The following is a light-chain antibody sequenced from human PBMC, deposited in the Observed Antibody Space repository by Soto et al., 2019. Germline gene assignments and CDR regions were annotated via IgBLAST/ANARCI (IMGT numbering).Light chain of an antibody. J-gene: IGLJ3*02. Sequence: QSVLTQPASVSGSPGQSITISCTGTGRDVGSYNFVSWYQQHPGKAPKLMIFEVSRRPSGVSSRFSGSKSGNTASMTISGLQAEDEADYYCCSYAGSFTWVFGGGTKLTVL. CDR1: GRDVGSYNF. CDR3: CSYAGSFTWV. CDR2: EVS. V-gene: IGLV2-23*02.